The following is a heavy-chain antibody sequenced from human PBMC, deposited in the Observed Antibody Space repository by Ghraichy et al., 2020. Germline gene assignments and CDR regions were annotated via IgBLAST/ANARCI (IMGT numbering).Heavy chain of an antibody. D-gene: IGHD3-22*01. CDR2: IRSATHGGTT. Sequence: GGSLRLSCAASGFSFSDAWMSWVRQAPGKGLEWLGRIRSATHGGTTDYAAPVKGRFAISRDDSKTTVYLQMNNLEDEDSAVYFCTTEFFTYELNFLGQRTLVTVSS. V-gene: IGHV3-15*01. J-gene: IGHJ4*02. CDR1: GFSFSDAW. CDR3: TTEFFTYELNF.